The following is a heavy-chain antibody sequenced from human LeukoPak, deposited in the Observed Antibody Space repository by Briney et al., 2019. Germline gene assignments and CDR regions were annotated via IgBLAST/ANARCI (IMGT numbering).Heavy chain of an antibody. V-gene: IGHV3-11*04. D-gene: IGHD3/OR15-3a*01. CDR2: ITGSSSTI. J-gene: IGHJ3*02. Sequence: GGSLRLSCAASRFTFSDYYMSWIRQAPGKGLEWVSYITGSSSTINYADSVKGRFTISRDNAKNSLYLQMNSLRAEDTAVYYCARGTSAFDIWGQGTMVTVSS. CDR3: ARGTSAFDI. CDR1: RFTFSDYY.